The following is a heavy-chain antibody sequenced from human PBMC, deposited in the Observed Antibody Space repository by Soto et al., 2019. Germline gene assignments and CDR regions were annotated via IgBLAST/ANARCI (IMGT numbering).Heavy chain of an antibody. CDR3: VRVVAIPGYPDN. J-gene: IGHJ4*02. D-gene: IGHD5-12*01. V-gene: IGHV1-46*01. CDR2: IFPGGVNI. CDR1: GYSFTSHY. Sequence: ASVKVSCKATGYSFTSHYIHWVRQAPGQGLEWMGTIFPGGVNIAYAQKFQGRVTMTKDTSTSTIYMELNSLTSEDTAVYYCVRVVAIPGYPDNWGQGTLVTVS.